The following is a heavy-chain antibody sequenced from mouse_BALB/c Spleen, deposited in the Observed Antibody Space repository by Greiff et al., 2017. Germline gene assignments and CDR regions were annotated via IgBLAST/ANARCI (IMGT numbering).Heavy chain of an antibody. CDR1: GYAFSSSW. J-gene: IGHJ2*01. D-gene: IGHD2-2*01. V-gene: IGHV1-82*01. CDR3: ARGAMVTTYYFDY. CDR2: IYPGDGDT. Sequence: QVQLQQSGPELVKPGASVKISCKASGYAFSSSWMNWVKQRPGQGLEWIGRIYPGDGDTNYNGKFKGKATLTADKSSSTAYMQLSSLTSVDSAVYFCARGAMVTTYYFDYWGQGTTLTVSS.